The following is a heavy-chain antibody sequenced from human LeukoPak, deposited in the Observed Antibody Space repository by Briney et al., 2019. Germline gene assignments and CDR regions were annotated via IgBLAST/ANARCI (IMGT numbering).Heavy chain of an antibody. CDR1: GGSISTYY. V-gene: IGHV4-59*01. J-gene: IGHJ5*01. CDR3: ARGRSGGDWFDS. Sequence: SETLSLTCTVFGGSISTYYWTWIRQPPGKGLEWIGYNHYTGSTDHNPSLKSRVTMSVDTSKNQFSLKLSSVTAADTAVYYCARGRSGGDWFDSWGQGTLVTVSS. CDR2: NHYTGST. D-gene: IGHD3-10*01.